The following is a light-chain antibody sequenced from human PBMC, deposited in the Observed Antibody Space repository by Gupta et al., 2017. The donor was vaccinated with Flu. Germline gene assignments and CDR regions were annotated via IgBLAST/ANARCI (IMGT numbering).Light chain of an antibody. CDR2: DVN. CDR3: CSYAGTYSWV. CDR1: SDDVAGYNY. V-gene: IGLV2-11*01. Sequence: QSVLTQPRSVSGSPGQSVTISCTGTSDDVAGYNYVSWYQQHLAKAPTLIIYDVNRRPSGVPDRVSGSRSGNTASLTISGLQAEDDAEYYCCSYAGTYSWVFGGGIKLTVL. J-gene: IGLJ2*01.